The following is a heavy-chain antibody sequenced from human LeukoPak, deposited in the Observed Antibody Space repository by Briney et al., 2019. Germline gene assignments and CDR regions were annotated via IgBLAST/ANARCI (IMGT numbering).Heavy chain of an antibody. CDR1: GGSFSGYY. CDR3: ARDIRRQLPYNWFDP. Sequence: SETLSLTCAVYGGSFSGYYWSWIRQPPGKGLEWIGEINHSGSTNYNPSLRSRVTMSVDTSKNQFSLKLSSVTAADTAVYYCARDIRRQLPYNWFDPWGQGTLVTVSS. D-gene: IGHD2-2*01. J-gene: IGHJ5*02. CDR2: INHSGST. V-gene: IGHV4-34*01.